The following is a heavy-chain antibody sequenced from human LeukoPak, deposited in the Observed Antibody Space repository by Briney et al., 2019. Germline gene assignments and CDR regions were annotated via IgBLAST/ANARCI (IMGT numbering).Heavy chain of an antibody. CDR2: IKQDGSEK. J-gene: IGHJ4*02. Sequence: GGSLRLSCAASGFTFSSYWMSWVRQAPGKGLEWVANIKQDGSEKYYVDSVKGRFTISRDNTKNSLYLQMNSLRAEDTAVYYCARVRRIAVAGTFDYWGQGTLVTVSS. V-gene: IGHV3-7*01. CDR1: GFTFSSYW. D-gene: IGHD6-19*01. CDR3: ARVRRIAVAGTFDY.